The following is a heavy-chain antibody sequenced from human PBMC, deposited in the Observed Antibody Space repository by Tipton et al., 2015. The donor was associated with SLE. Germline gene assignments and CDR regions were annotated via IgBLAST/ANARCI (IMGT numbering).Heavy chain of an antibody. V-gene: IGHV1-2*06. Sequence: QVQLVQSGTEVKRPGASVKVSCKTSGYTFTDSYIHWVRQAPGQGLEWMGRINPYSGGTRYAEKFEDRVTMTWDTSISTAYMELSRLRSDDTTVYYCARGIGHQQVLTNWFDPWGQGTLVTVSS. CDR3: ARGIGHQQVLTNWFDP. CDR2: INPYSGGT. J-gene: IGHJ5*02. CDR1: GYTFTDSY. D-gene: IGHD2-2*01.